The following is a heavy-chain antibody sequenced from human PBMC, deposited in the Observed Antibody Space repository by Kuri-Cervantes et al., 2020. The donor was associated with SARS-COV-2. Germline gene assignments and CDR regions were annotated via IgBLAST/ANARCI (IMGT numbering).Heavy chain of an antibody. D-gene: IGHD2-2*01. V-gene: IGHV1-18*01. Sequence: ASVKVSCKASGYTFTSYGISWVRQAPGQGLEWMGWISAYNGNTNYAQKLQGRVNMTTDTSTSTAYMELRSLRSDDTAVYYCARDGYCSSTSCYAPMDVWGKGTTVTVSS. CDR3: ARDGYCSSTSCYAPMDV. J-gene: IGHJ6*04. CDR1: GYTFTSYG. CDR2: ISAYNGNT.